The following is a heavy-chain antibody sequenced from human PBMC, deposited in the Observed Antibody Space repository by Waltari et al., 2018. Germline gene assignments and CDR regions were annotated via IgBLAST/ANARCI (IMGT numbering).Heavy chain of an antibody. D-gene: IGHD2-21*01. J-gene: IGHJ6*02. V-gene: IGHV4-59*11. CDR2: IYYSGST. CDR3: ASTSVYCGGDCYYYYGMDV. Sequence: QVQLQESGPGLVKPSETLSLTCTVSGGSISSHYWSWIRQPPGKGLEWIGCIYYSGSTNYTPPLKSRVTIAVDTSKNQFSLKLSSGTAADTAVYYCASTSVYCGGDCYYYYGMDVWGQGTTVTVSS. CDR1: GGSISSHY.